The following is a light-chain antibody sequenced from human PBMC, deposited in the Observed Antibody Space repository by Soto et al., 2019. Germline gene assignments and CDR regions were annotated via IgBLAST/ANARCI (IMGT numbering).Light chain of an antibody. J-gene: IGKJ5*01. CDR2: GAS. CDR3: EQHVCPVCI. CDR1: PTIIRNY. Sequence: ECVLPKSPGTLSLTQGESATLSCTSSPTIIRNYLAWYQQKPGHAPRLLISGASNRAAGAPNRFSGSYSGKDSSLTISRLEPEDFAVYYCEQHVCPVCIFGQGTRLEIK. V-gene: IGKV3-20*01.